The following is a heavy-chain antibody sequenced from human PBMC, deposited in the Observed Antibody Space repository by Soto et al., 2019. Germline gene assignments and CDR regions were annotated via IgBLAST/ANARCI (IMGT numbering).Heavy chain of an antibody. D-gene: IGHD2-15*01. CDR2: IIPIFGTA. V-gene: IGHV1-69*06. Sequence: QVQLVQSGAEVKKPGSSVKVSCKASGGTFSSYAISWVRQAPGQGLEWMGGIIPIFGTANYAQKFQGRVTITADKSTSTAYMELSSLRSEDTAVYYCAREGTVVGDYYYYYGMDVWGQGTTVTVSS. J-gene: IGHJ6*02. CDR1: GGTFSSYA. CDR3: AREGTVVGDYYYYYGMDV.